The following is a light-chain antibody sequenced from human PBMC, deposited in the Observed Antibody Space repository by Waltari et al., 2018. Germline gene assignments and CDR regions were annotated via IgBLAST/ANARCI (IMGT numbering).Light chain of an antibody. V-gene: IGLV1-44*01. Sequence: QSVLTQPPAASGTPGQRVTLSCSGDNSNIGPNFAPWYQLPPGAAPTPLIFRNNQRPSGVPDRFSGSKSGTSASLAITGLRSEDEAVYYCASWDGSMNGDWVFGGGTTLTVL. CDR1: NSNIGPNF. J-gene: IGLJ2*01. CDR3: ASWDGSMNGDWV. CDR2: RNN.